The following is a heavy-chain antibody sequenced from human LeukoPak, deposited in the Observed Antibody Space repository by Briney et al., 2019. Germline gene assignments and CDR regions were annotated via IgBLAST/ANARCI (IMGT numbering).Heavy chain of an antibody. Sequence: GGSLRLSCAASGFTFSSYEMNWVRQAPGKGLEWVSYISSSGSTIYYADSVKGRFTISRDNAKNSLYLQMNSLRAEDTAVYYCARGQWLALCDYWGQGTLVTVSS. CDR3: ARGQWLALCDY. D-gene: IGHD6-19*01. J-gene: IGHJ4*02. CDR1: GFTFSSYE. V-gene: IGHV3-48*03. CDR2: ISSSGSTI.